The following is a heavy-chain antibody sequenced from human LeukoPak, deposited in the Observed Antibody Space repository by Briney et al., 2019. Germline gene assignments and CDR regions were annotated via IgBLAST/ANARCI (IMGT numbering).Heavy chain of an antibody. J-gene: IGHJ5*01. Sequence: GGSLRLSCAASGFTFRDYWMQWIRQAPGKGLVWVSRIKGDGSHTIYADSVKGRFTISRDNAKNTLYLQMKSLRVEDTALYYCVRDWDHFDFDSWGQGTLVTVSS. CDR1: GFTFRDYW. CDR2: IKGDGSHT. V-gene: IGHV3-74*01. CDR3: VRDWDHFDFDS. D-gene: IGHD1-26*01.